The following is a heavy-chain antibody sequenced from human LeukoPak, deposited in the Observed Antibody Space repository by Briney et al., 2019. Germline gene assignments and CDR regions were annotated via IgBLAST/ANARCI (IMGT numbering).Heavy chain of an antibody. J-gene: IGHJ6*03. CDR3: ARGDSLRGLSYYYMDV. D-gene: IGHD2-8*01. Sequence: SETLSLTCTVSGGSISSSSYYWGWIRQPPGKGLEWIGSIYYSGITYYNPSLKSRVTISVDTSKNQFSLRLSSVAATDTAVYYCARGDSLRGLSYYYMDVWGKGTTVTVSS. CDR1: GGSISSSSYY. V-gene: IGHV4-39*01. CDR2: IYYSGIT.